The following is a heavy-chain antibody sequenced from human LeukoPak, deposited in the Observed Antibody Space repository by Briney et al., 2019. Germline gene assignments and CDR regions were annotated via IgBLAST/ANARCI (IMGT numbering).Heavy chain of an antibody. CDR3: ARAIASYGDSAY. D-gene: IGHD5-18*01. V-gene: IGHV3-48*04. CDR2: ITSTSSAT. Sequence: GGSLRLSCAASGFKFSSFSMGWVRQAPGKGLEWLSYITSTSSATYYADSLQGRFTISRDNAKNSLYLQINSLRADDKAVYYCARAIASYGDSAYWGQGTLVTVSS. CDR1: GFKFSSFS. J-gene: IGHJ4*02.